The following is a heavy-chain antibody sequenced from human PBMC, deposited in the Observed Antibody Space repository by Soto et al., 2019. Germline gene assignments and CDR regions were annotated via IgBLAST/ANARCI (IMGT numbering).Heavy chain of an antibody. V-gene: IGHV3-48*02. J-gene: IGHJ6*02. CDR1: GFTFSSYS. CDR3: ARKRGSFYYYGMDV. D-gene: IGHD6-13*01. CDR2: ISSSSSTI. Sequence: GGSLRLSCAASGFTFSSYSMNWVRQAPGKGLEWVSYISSSSSTIYYADSVKGRFTISRDNAKNSLYLQMNSLRDEDTAVYYCARKRGSFYYYGMDVWGQRTTVTVSS.